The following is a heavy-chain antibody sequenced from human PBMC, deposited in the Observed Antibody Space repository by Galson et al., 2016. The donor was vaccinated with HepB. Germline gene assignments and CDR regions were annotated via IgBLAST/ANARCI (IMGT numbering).Heavy chain of an antibody. V-gene: IGHV3-30*04. D-gene: IGHD5-18*01. J-gene: IGHJ6*02. Sequence: SLRLSCAVSGISFNNYAFHWVRQAPGKGLEWVAVISNDGNNKYYADSVKGRFTISRDDSKNTLYLQMNSLRAEDTAVYYCARETVDTVMYYYDGMDVWGQGTTVTVSS. CDR3: ARETVDTVMYYYDGMDV. CDR2: ISNDGNNK. CDR1: GISFNNYA.